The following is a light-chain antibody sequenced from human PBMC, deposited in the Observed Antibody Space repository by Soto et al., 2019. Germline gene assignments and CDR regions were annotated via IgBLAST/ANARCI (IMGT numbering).Light chain of an antibody. J-gene: IGLJ2*01. V-gene: IGLV2-14*01. CDR1: SSDVGGYNY. Sequence: QSALPQPASVSGSPGQSITISCTGTSSDVGGYNYVSWYQQHPGKAPKLMIYEVSNRPSGVSNRFSGSKSGNTASLTISGLQAEDEADYYCSSSTSSDTLLFGGGTKVTVL. CDR2: EVS. CDR3: SSSTSSDTLL.